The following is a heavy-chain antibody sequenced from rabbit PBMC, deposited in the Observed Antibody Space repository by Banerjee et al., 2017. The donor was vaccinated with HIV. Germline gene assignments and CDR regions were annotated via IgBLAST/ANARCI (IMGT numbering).Heavy chain of an antibody. CDR2: IYVGSSGRT. J-gene: IGHJ4*01. V-gene: IGHV1S45*01. CDR1: GFSFSSSYW. CDR3: ARDYGGSNDAVYSFNL. Sequence: QEQLVESGGDLVKPEGSLTLTCTASGFSFSSSYWICWVRQAPGKGLEWIACIYVGSSGRTYYASWAKGRFTISKTSSTTVTLQMTSLTAADTATYFCARDYGGSNDAVYSFNLWGPGTLVTVS. D-gene: IGHD4-2*01.